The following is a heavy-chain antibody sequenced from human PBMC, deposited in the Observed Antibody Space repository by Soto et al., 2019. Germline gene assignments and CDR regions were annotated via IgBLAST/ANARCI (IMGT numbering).Heavy chain of an antibody. V-gene: IGHV1-18*01. CDR1: GYTFTNYA. CDR2: VNTYNGNQ. J-gene: IGHJ4*02. CDR3: ARDSQYSHDWQRFDS. D-gene: IGHD6-6*01. Sequence: QVQLVQSGVEVKKPGASVKVSCKASGYTFTNYAISWVRQAPGRGLEWMGWVNTYNGNQNYAQIFQGRVTMTTDTSTGTAYMELTSLKSDDSAVYYCARDSQYSHDWQRFDSWGQGTLVTVSS.